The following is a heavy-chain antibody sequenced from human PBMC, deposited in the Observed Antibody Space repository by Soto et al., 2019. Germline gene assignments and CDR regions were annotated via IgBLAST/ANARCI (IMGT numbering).Heavy chain of an antibody. Sequence: PSETLSLTCTVSDGSISTSSYYWGWIRQSPGKGLEWIGTIYYSGSTNYNPSLKSRVTISVDTSKNQFSLKLNSMTAADTAVYYCARHNYGSGSTYFDYWGQGTLVTVS. J-gene: IGHJ4*02. CDR2: IYYSGST. CDR3: ARHNYGSGSTYFDY. D-gene: IGHD3-10*01. V-gene: IGHV4-39*01. CDR1: DGSISTSSYY.